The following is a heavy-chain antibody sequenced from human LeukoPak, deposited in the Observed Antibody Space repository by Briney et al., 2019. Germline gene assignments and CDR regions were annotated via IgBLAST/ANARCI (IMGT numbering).Heavy chain of an antibody. D-gene: IGHD2-2*01. V-gene: IGHV4-4*07. CDR2: IYTSGST. CDR3: ARDRGYCSSTSCSPFDY. CDR1: GGSISSYY. Sequence: SETLSLTCTVSGGSISSYYWSWIRQPAGKGLEWIGRIYTSGSTNYNPSLKSRVTMSVDTSKNQFSLKLSAVTAADTAVYYCARDRGYCSSTSCSPFDYWGQGTLVTVSS. J-gene: IGHJ4*02.